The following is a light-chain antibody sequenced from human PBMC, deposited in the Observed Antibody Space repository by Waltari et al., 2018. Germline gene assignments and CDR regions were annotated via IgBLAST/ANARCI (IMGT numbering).Light chain of an antibody. CDR3: QSFDNYVSGGTV. V-gene: IGLV1-40*01. CDR1: SPNIGAGPD. J-gene: IGLJ3*02. Sequence: QSVLTQPPSVSGAPGQGVPISCTGTSPNIGAGPDVHWDPPPPGTAPKPLIYGNPNRPSGVPDRFSGSKSGTSASLAITGLQAEDEADYFCQSFDNYVSGGTVFGGGTKLAVL. CDR2: GNP.